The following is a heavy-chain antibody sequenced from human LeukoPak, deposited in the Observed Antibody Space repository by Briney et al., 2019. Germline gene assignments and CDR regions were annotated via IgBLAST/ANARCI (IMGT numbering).Heavy chain of an antibody. D-gene: IGHD6-13*01. CDR1: GGSISSGGYY. V-gene: IGHV4-31*03. J-gene: IGHJ4*02. CDR2: IYYSGST. CDR3: ARGAAAGPLDY. Sequence: SETLSLTGTVSGGSISSGGYYWSWIRQHPGKGLEWIGYIYYSGSTYYNPSLKSRVTISVDTSKSQFSLKLSSVTAADTAVYYCARGAAAGPLDYWGQGTLVTVSS.